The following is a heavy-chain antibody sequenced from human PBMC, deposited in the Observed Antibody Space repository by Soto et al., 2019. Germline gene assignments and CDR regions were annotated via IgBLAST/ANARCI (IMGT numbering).Heavy chain of an antibody. CDR2: ISSSGSTI. D-gene: IGHD6-6*01. V-gene: IGHV3-48*03. CDR1: GFTFSSYE. Sequence: GGSLRLSCAASGFTFSSYEMNWVRQAPGKGLEWVSYISSSGSTIYYADSVKGRFTISRDNAKNSLYLQMNSLRAEGTAVYYCATAAYSSSSGNFDYWGQGTLVTVSS. CDR3: ATAAYSSSSGNFDY. J-gene: IGHJ4*02.